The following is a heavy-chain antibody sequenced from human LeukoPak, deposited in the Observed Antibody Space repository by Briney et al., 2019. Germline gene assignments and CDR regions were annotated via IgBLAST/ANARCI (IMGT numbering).Heavy chain of an antibody. J-gene: IGHJ5*02. CDR3: ARGVVVVPAAIRGRWFDP. V-gene: IGHV4-34*01. D-gene: IGHD2-2*02. CDR1: GGSFSGYY. Sequence: PSETLSLTCAVYGGSFSGYYWSWIRQPPGKGLEWIGEINHSGSTNYNPSLKSRVTISVDTSKNQFSLKLSSVTAADTAVYYCARGVVVVPAAIRGRWFDPWGQGTLVTVSS. CDR2: INHSGST.